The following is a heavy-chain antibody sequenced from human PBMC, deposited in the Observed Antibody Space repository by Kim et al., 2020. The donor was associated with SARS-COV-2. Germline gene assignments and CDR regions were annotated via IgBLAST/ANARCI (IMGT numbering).Heavy chain of an antibody. V-gene: IGHV1-3*01. D-gene: IGHD3-10*01. CDR3: ARDRGILLWFGGSWYFDL. Sequence: QGRVTITRDTSASTAYMELSSLRSEDTAVYYCARDRGILLWFGGSWYFDLWGRGTLVTVSS. J-gene: IGHJ2*01.